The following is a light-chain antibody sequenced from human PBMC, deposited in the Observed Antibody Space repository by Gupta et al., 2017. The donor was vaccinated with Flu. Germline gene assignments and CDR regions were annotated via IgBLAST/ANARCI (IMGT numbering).Light chain of an antibody. CDR3: CSYAGTDTFV. V-gene: IGLV2-23*01. J-gene: IGLJ1*01. CDR1: SSDVGTYNL. CDR2: EAT. Sequence: QSALTQPASVSGSPGQSITISCTGTSSDVGTYNLVSWYQQSPGKAPKLIIYEATKRLSGVSDRFSGSNSGITASLTISGLQSEDEAQYYCCSYAGTDTFVFGSGTKVTVL.